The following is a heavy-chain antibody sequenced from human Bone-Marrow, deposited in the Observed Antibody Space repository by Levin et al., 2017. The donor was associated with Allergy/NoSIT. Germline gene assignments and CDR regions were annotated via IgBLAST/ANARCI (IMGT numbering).Heavy chain of an antibody. CDR2: IYTGGNT. CDR3: ARGKLWATNFDY. J-gene: IGHJ4*02. V-gene: IGHV3-53*01. Sequence: GGSLRLSCAASGFTVSSNYMSWVRQAPGKGLEWVSVIYTGGNTYYADSVKGRFTISRDNSKNTLYLQMNSLRAEDTAVYYCARGKLWATNFDYWGQGTLVTVSS. CDR1: GFTVSSNY. D-gene: IGHD1-26*01.